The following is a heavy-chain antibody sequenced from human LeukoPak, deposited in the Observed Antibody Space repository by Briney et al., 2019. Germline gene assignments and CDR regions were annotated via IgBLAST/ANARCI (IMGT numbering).Heavy chain of an antibody. CDR2: ISSSSSTI. CDR1: GFTFSSYS. CDR3: AKYNDSSGYYYFDY. V-gene: IGHV3-48*01. D-gene: IGHD3-22*01. J-gene: IGHJ4*02. Sequence: PGGSLRLSCAASGFTFSSYSTNWVRQAPGKGLEWVSYISSSSSTIYYADSVKGRFTISRDNAKNSLYLQMNSLRAEDTALYYCAKYNDSSGYYYFDYWGQGTLVTVSS.